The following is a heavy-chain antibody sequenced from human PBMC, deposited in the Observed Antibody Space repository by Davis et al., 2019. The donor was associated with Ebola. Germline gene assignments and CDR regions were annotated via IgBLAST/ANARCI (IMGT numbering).Heavy chain of an antibody. Sequence: GESLKISCAASGFTFSSYSMNWVRQAPGKGLEWVSYISSSGSTIYYADSVKGRFTISRDNAKNSLYLQMNSLRAEDTAVYYCARAGYSYGYYYYYYGMDVWGQGTTVTVSS. V-gene: IGHV3-48*04. CDR1: GFTFSSYS. CDR2: ISSSGSTI. J-gene: IGHJ6*02. D-gene: IGHD5-18*01. CDR3: ARAGYSYGYYYYYYGMDV.